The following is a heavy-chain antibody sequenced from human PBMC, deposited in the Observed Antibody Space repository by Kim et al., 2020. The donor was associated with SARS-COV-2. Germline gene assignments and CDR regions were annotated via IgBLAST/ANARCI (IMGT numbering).Heavy chain of an antibody. V-gene: IGHV3-48*04. CDR3: ARRMMTSKSPFDY. D-gene: IGHD4-17*01. CDR1: GFSFSDYR. Sequence: GSLRLSCVGSGFSFSDYRMNWVRQAPGKGLEWISYVSSSSTTIYYADSVRGRFTISRDNAKNSLYLQMNSLRAEDTAVYYCARRMMTSKSPFDYWGQGTLVTVSS. J-gene: IGHJ4*02. CDR2: VSSSSTTI.